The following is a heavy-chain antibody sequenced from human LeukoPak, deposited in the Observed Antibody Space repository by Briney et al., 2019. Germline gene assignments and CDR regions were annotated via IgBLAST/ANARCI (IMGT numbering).Heavy chain of an antibody. CDR3: AKKGPPGLGDAFDI. CDR2: ISGSGVNT. CDR1: GFTFSSYA. D-gene: IGHD3-16*01. V-gene: IGHV3-23*01. Sequence: GGSLRLSCAASGFTFSSYAMHWVRQAPGKGLEWVSTISGSGVNTFYADSVKGRFTISRDNSKKTLYLQMSSLRAEDTAIYYCAKKGPPGLGDAFDIWGQGTMVTVSS. J-gene: IGHJ3*02.